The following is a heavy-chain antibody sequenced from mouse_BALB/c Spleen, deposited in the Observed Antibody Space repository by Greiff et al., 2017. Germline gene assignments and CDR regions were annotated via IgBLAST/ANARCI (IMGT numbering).Heavy chain of an antibody. J-gene: IGHJ3*01. V-gene: IGHV1S127*01. Sequence: QVQLQQPGAELVKPGASVKMSCKASGYTFTSYWMHWVKQRPGQGLEWIGVIDPSDSYTSYNQKFKGKATLTVDTSSSTAYMQLSSLTSEDSAVLYCGYGYDGAWFAYWGEGTLVTVSA. D-gene: IGHD2-2*01. CDR1: GYTFTSYW. CDR2: IDPSDSYT. CDR3: GYGYDGAWFAY.